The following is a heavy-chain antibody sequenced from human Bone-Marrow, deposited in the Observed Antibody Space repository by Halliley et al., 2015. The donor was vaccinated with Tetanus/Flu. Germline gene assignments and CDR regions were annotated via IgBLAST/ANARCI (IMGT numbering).Heavy chain of an antibody. D-gene: IGHD5-12*01. J-gene: IGHJ4*02. CDR2: ISSSGGDT. Sequence: YVSAISSSGGDTYYADSVRGRFTITRDNSKNTLFLHMTSLRPEDTAVYYCVKGRATIHDYLDYWGQGTLVTVSS. V-gene: IGHV3-64D*06. CDR3: VKGRATIHDYLDY.